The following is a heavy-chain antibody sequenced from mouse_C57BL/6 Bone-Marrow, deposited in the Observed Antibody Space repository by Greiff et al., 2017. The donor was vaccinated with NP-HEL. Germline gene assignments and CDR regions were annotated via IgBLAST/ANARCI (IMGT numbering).Heavy chain of an antibody. D-gene: IGHD2-3*01. V-gene: IGHV5-17*01. J-gene: IGHJ4*01. CDR1: GFTFSDYG. Sequence: EVMLVESGGGLVKPGGSLKLSCAASGFTFSDYGMHWVRQAPEKGLEWVAYISSGSSTIYYADTVKGRFTISRDNAKNTLFLQMTRLRSEDTAMYYCAKGWLLGAMDYWGQGTSVTVSS. CDR3: AKGWLLGAMDY. CDR2: ISSGSSTI.